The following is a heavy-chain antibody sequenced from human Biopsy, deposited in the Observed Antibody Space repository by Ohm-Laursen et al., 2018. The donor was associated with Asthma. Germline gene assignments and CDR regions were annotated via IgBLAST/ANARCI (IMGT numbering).Heavy chain of an antibody. CDR2: ISSSGSSI. J-gene: IGHJ4*02. Sequence: SLRLSCAAPGFTFSDYSMNWIRQAPGKGLEWISYISSSGSSILYADSVKGRFTISRDNAKNSLHLQMNSLRAEDTAIYYCARDIAFGGVHDFWGQGTLVAVSS. CDR1: GFTFSDYS. D-gene: IGHD3-16*01. V-gene: IGHV3-11*01. CDR3: ARDIAFGGVHDF.